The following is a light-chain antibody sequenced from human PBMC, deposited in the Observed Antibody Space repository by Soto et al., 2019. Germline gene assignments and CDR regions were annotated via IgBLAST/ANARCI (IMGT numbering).Light chain of an antibody. Sequence: QSVLTQPRSVSGSPGQSVTISCTGTSSDVGGYNFVSWYQQHPDKAPKLMIYDVSKRPSGVPDRFSGSKSGNTASLTISGLQAEDEADYYCCSYAGSSTFNVVFGGGPKLTVL. J-gene: IGLJ2*01. CDR3: CSYAGSSTFNVV. CDR2: DVS. CDR1: SSDVGGYNF. V-gene: IGLV2-11*01.